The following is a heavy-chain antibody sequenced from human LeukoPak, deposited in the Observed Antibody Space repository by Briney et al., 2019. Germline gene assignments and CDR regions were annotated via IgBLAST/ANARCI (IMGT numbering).Heavy chain of an antibody. V-gene: IGHV1-69*13. Sequence: ASVKVSCKASGYTFTSYGISWLRQAPGQGLEWMGGIIPIFGTANYAQKFQGRVTITADESTSTAYMELSSLRSEDTAVYYCARVSGYSGYDRDYWGQGTLVTVSS. CDR1: GYTFTSYG. J-gene: IGHJ4*02. CDR2: IIPIFGTA. CDR3: ARVSGYSGYDRDY. D-gene: IGHD5-12*01.